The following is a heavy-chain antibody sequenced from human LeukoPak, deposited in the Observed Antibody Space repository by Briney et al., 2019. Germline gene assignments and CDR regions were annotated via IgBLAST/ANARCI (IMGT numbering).Heavy chain of an antibody. CDR2: INHSGST. CDR3: ARDQGYCSGDSCYPLANWFDP. D-gene: IGHD2-15*01. Sequence: PSETLSLTCAVYGGSFSGYYWSWIRQTPGKGLEWIGEINHSGSTNYNPSLKSRVTISVDTSTNQFSLNLSSVTAADTAVYYCARDQGYCSGDSCYPLANWFDPWGQGTLVTVSS. CDR1: GGSFSGYY. V-gene: IGHV4-34*01. J-gene: IGHJ5*02.